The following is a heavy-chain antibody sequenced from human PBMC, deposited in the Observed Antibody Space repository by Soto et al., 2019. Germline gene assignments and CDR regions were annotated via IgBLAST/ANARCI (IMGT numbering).Heavy chain of an antibody. J-gene: IGHJ3*02. D-gene: IGHD4-17*01. Sequence: GGSLRLSCAASGFTFSSYAMSWVRQAPGKGLEWVSAISGSGGSTYYADSVKGRFTISRDNSKNTLYLQMNSLRAEDTAVYYCAKDRTVTQRRNDAFDIWGQGTMVTVSS. CDR2: ISGSGGST. CDR1: GFTFSSYA. CDR3: AKDRTVTQRRNDAFDI. V-gene: IGHV3-23*01.